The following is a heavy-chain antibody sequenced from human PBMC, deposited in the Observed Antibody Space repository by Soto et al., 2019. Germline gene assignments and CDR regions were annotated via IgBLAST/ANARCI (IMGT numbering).Heavy chain of an antibody. V-gene: IGHV3-30*18. CDR3: AKDDTTTVTFFSSFDF. J-gene: IGHJ4*02. CDR2: ISYDGSNK. D-gene: IGHD4-17*01. CDR1: GFTFSSYG. Sequence: QVQLVESGGGVVQPGRSLRLSCAASGFTFSSYGMHWVRQAPGKGLEWVAVISYDGSNKYYADSVKGRFTISRDNSKNTLYLQMNILRAEHTALYYCAKDDTTTVTFFSSFDFWGQGTLVTVIS.